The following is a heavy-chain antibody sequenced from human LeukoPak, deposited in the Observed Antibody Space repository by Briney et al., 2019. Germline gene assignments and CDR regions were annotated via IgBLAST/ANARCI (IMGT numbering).Heavy chain of an antibody. CDR2: ISYDGSAT. CDR3: ARDYSIYYFDY. V-gene: IGHV3-30*03. J-gene: IGHJ4*02. D-gene: IGHD3-3*02. CDR1: GFIFSSFG. Sequence: GRSLRLSCAASGFIFSSFGMHWVRQAPGKGLEWVAVISYDGSATHYADSVKGRFTISRDNSKNTLYLQMNSLRAEDTAVYYCARDYSIYYFDYWGQGTLVTVSS.